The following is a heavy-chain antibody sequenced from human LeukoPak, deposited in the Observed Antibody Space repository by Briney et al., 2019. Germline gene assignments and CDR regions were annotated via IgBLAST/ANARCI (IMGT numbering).Heavy chain of an antibody. CDR3: TTEKGLEKYYGMDV. V-gene: IGHV3-53*01. D-gene: IGHD1-1*01. CDR2: IYTGDIT. J-gene: IGHJ6*02. CDR1: GFTVSSNY. Sequence: SGGSLRLSCAASGFTVSSNYMSWVRQAPGKGLEWVSIIYTGDITYYADSVKGRFTISRDNSKNTLYLQMNSLKTEDTAVYYCTTEKGLEKYYGMDVWGQGTTVTVSS.